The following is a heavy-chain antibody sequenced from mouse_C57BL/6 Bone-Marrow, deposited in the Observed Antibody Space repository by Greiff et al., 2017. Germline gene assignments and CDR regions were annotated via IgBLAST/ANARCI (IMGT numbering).Heavy chain of an antibody. D-gene: IGHD1-1*01. V-gene: IGHV1-69*01. CDR1: GYTFTSYW. CDR3: ASDYGSQTPYAMDY. CDR2: IDPSDSYT. J-gene: IGHJ4*01. Sequence: QVQLQQPGAELVMPGASVKLSCKASGYTFTSYWMHWVKQRPGQGLEWIGEIDPSDSYTNYNQKFKGKSTLTVDKSSSTAYMQLSSLTSDGSAVYGCASDYGSQTPYAMDYWGQGTSVTVSS.